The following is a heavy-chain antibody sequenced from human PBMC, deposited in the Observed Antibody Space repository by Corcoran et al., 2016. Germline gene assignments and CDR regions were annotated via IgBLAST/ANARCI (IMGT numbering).Heavy chain of an antibody. CDR2: IYPGDSEI. D-gene: IGHD1-7*01. J-gene: IGHJ3*02. CDR3: ARRLNWNYSLDDAFDI. V-gene: IGHV5-51*01. Sequence: EVQLVQSGAEVKKPGESLKISCKGSGYSFTCSWIGLVRQMPGKGLAWMGSIYPGDSEIRYSPSFQGPVTISSDKSIRTAYPPWSSLKAADTDMYDCARRLNWNYSLDDAFDIWGQGTMVTVSS. CDR1: GYSFTCSW.